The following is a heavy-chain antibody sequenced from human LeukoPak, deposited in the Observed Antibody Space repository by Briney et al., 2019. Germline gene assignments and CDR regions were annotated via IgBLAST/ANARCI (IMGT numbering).Heavy chain of an antibody. J-gene: IGHJ3*02. D-gene: IGHD3-3*02. Sequence: GGSLRLSSAASGFPFSSYWMSWVRQAPGKGLEWVANIKQDGSEKYYVDSVKGRFTISRDSAKNSLYLQMNSLRAADTAVYYSARVGFSDAFDIWGQGTMVTVSS. CDR2: IKQDGSEK. CDR3: ARVGFSDAFDI. CDR1: GFPFSSYW. V-gene: IGHV3-7*01.